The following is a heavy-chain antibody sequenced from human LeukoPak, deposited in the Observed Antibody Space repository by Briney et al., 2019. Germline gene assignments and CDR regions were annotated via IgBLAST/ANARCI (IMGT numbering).Heavy chain of an antibody. CDR3: ARNTYGQKWYFDY. D-gene: IGHD5-18*01. J-gene: IGHJ4*02. V-gene: IGHV4-61*02. CDR1: GGSISSGSYY. Sequence: SQTLSLTCTVSGGSISSGSYYWNWIRQPAGKGLERIGRIYTSGSTNYNPSLKSRVTISVDTSKNQFSLKLSSVTAADTAVYYCARNTYGQKWYFDYWGQGTLVTVSS. CDR2: IYTSGST.